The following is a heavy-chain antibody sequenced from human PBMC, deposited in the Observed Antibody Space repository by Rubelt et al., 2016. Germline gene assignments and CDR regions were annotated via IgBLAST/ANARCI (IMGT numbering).Heavy chain of an antibody. J-gene: IGHJ5*02. CDR2: IHPSGGST. D-gene: IGHD6-13*01. CDR3: ARSMKAEYSTTWYYWFDP. CDR1: GYTSTSSY. Sequence: QAQLVQSGAEVKKPGASVKVSCKASGYTSTSSYIHWVRQAPGQGLEWMGIIHPSGGSTSYAQQFQDRVTMTRDTSTSTVYMELSSLRSEDTAVYYCARSMKAEYSTTWYYWFDPWGQGTLVTVSS. V-gene: IGHV1-46*01.